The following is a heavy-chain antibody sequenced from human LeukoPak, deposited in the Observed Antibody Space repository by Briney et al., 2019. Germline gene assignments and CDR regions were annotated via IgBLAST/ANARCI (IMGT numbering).Heavy chain of an antibody. J-gene: IGHJ4*02. D-gene: IGHD2-15*01. CDR1: ELTLSDNY. CDR3: ARRAGSYSHSYDY. Sequence: GGSLRLSCAASELTLSDNYMSWIRQAPGRGLEWISFIYAGGSTYYADSVRGRFIMSRDNSKNTVYLQMNSLRAEDTAVYYCARRAGSYSHSYDYWGQGTLVTVSS. V-gene: IGHV3-53*01. CDR2: IYAGGST.